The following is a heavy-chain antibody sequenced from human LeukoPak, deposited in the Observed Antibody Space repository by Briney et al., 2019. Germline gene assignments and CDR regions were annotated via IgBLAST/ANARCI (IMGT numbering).Heavy chain of an antibody. J-gene: IGHJ4*02. D-gene: IGHD1-26*01. Sequence: GGSLRLSCAASGFTFDDYAMHWVRQAPGKGLEWVSLISGDGGSTYYADSVEGRFTISRDNSKNSLYLQMNSLRTEDTALYYCAKECGGSYSPAFCGVDYWGQGTLVTVSS. CDR1: GFTFDDYA. V-gene: IGHV3-43*02. CDR3: AKECGGSYSPAFCGVDY. CDR2: ISGDGGST.